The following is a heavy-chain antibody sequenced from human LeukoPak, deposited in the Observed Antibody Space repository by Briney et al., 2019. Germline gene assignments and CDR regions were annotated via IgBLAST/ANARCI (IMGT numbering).Heavy chain of an antibody. CDR3: VKDLNDYGDYRDY. J-gene: IGHJ4*02. V-gene: IGHV3-64D*06. D-gene: IGHD4-17*01. CDR2: ISSNGGST. CDR1: GFTFSSYA. Sequence: GGSLRLSCSASGFTFSSYAMHWVRQAPGKGLEYVSAISSNGGSTYYADSVKGRFTISRGNSKNTLYLQMSSLRAEDTAVYYCVKDLNDYGDYRDYWGQGTLVTVSS.